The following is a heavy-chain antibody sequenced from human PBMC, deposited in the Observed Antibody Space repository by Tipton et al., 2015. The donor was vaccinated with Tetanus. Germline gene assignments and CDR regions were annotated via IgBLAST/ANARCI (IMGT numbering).Heavy chain of an antibody. CDR3: AKGPKQWLAGQSIF. CDR2: FHHSGST. CDR1: GGSISSGDYF. Sequence: TLSLTCSVSGGSISSGDYFWSWIRQLPGKGLECLGNFHHSGSTYYDPSLKSRASMSVDKSNNQFSLKLTSLTAADTAVYYCAKGPKQWLAGQSIFWGQGILVTVSS. J-gene: IGHJ4*02. V-gene: IGHV4-30-4*08. D-gene: IGHD6-19*01.